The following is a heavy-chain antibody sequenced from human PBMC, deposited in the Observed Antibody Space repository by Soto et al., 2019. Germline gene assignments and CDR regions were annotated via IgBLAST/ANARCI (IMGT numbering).Heavy chain of an antibody. J-gene: IGHJ4*02. CDR3: AKDGIVGSGYDY. CDR2: ISYDGSNK. V-gene: IGHV3-30*18. Sequence: LRLSCAASGFTFSSYGMHWVRQAPGKGLEWVAVISYDGSNKYYADSVKGRFTISRDNSKNTLYLQMNSLRAEDTAVYYCAKDGIVGSGYDYWGQGTLVTVSS. D-gene: IGHD3-22*01. CDR1: GFTFSSYG.